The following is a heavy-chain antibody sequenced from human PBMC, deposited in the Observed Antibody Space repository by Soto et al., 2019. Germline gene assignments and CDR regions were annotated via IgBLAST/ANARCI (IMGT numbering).Heavy chain of an antibody. D-gene: IGHD3-22*01. Sequence: GGSLRLSCAASGFTFSSYAMSWVRQAPGKGLEWVSAISGSGGSTYYADSVKGRFTISRDNSKNTLYLQMNSLRAEDTAVYYCAREGLITMIVVGVRDYFDYWGQGTLVTVSS. CDR2: ISGSGGST. J-gene: IGHJ4*02. V-gene: IGHV3-23*01. CDR1: GFTFSSYA. CDR3: AREGLITMIVVGVRDYFDY.